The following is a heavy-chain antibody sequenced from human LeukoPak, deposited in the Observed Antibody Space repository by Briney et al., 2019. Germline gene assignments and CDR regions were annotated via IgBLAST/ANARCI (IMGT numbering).Heavy chain of an antibody. CDR1: GYTFTGYY. V-gene: IGHV1-2*02. D-gene: IGHD6-19*01. J-gene: IGHJ4*02. Sequence: GTSVKVSCKASGYTFTGYYMHWVRQAPGQGLEWMGWINPNSDGTNYAQKFQGRVTMTRDTSISTAYMELSRLRSDDTAVYYCARESSGQYHFDYWGQGTLVTVSS. CDR3: ARESSGQYHFDY. CDR2: INPNSDGT.